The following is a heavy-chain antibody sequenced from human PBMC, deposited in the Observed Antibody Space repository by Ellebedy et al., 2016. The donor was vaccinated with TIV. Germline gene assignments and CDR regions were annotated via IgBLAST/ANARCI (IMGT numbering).Heavy chain of an antibody. CDR2: IYYSGST. CDR1: GGAISSNY. Sequence: GSLRLSCAVSGGAISSNYWSWIRQPPGKGLEWIGYIYYSGSTNYNPSLKSRGTISIDTSKNQFSLKLSSVTAADTAVYYCAKDSRDGYNLPYYGMDVWGQGTTVTVSS. CDR3: AKDSRDGYNLPYYGMDV. V-gene: IGHV4-59*01. J-gene: IGHJ6*02. D-gene: IGHD5-24*01.